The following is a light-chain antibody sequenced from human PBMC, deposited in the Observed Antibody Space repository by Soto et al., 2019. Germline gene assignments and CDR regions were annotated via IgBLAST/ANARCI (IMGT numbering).Light chain of an antibody. V-gene: IGKV1-5*03. CDR3: QHYDTYSPMWT. Sequence: DIQLAQSPSTLSASVGDRITITCRATQSINWLAWYQQKPGKAPKLLIFEASRLVSGVPSRFSGSGSGTEFTLTISSLQPDDFGTYYCQHYDTYSPMWTFGQGTKVDVK. J-gene: IGKJ1*01. CDR2: EAS. CDR1: QSINW.